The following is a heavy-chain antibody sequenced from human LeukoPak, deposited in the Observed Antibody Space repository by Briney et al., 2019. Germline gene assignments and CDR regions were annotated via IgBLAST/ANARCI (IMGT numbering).Heavy chain of an antibody. J-gene: IGHJ6*02. CDR1: GVSFSNFA. Sequence: QPAGSLRLSCVASGVSFSNFAMNWVRQAPGKGLEWASGITGSGGSTNYADSVKGRFTISRDNSKNTLFLQMNTLRAEDTAVYYCAKVQRFHYYYGMDVWGQGTTVTVSS. CDR3: AKVQRFHYYYGMDV. V-gene: IGHV3-23*01. CDR2: ITGSGGST. D-gene: IGHD2/OR15-2a*01.